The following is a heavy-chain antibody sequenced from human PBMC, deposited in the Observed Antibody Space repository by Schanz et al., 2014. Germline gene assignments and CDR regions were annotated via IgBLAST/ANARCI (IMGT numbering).Heavy chain of an antibody. CDR3: AKGNTEARLSDF. J-gene: IGHJ4*02. D-gene: IGHD6-6*01. CDR1: GSTFSNYW. Sequence: EVQLVESGGGLVQPGGSLRLSCAVSGSTFSNYWMTWVRQAPGKGLEWVANINQDASEKYYVDSVKGRFTVSRDNAKNSLFLQMNSLRAEDTAVYYCAKGNTEARLSDFWGQGTLVTVSS. V-gene: IGHV3-7*03. CDR2: INQDASEK.